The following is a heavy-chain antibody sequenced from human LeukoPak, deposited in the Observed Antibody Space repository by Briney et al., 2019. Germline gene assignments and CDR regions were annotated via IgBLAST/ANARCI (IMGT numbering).Heavy chain of an antibody. V-gene: IGHV4-39*01. D-gene: IGHD3-9*01. CDR1: GGSISSTTYY. Sequence: SETLSLTCSVSGGSISSTTYYWGWIRQPPGKGLEWIGSMSFIGSTYYNPSLKSRVTISVHMSKNHFSLKLRSVTAADTAVYYCARHRRHYDILTGYYAGHFDIWGQGTMVTVSS. CDR3: ARHRRHYDILTGYYAGHFDI. CDR2: MSFIGST. J-gene: IGHJ3*02.